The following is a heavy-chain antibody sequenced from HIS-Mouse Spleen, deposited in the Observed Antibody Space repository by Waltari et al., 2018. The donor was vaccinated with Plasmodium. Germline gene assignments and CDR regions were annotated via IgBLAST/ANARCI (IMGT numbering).Heavy chain of an antibody. D-gene: IGHD1-26*01. CDR1: GLPARRNL. CDR3: ATPRVGGSYFDY. V-gene: IGHV3-66*01. CDR2: IYIGGST. Sequence: EVRRVESGGGLVQHGGSLRLACAASGLPARRNLMTWVRQAPGKGLECVSVIYIGGSTYYADSVKGRFTISRDNSKNTLYLQMNGLRAEDTAVYYCATPRVGGSYFDYWGQGTLVTVSS. J-gene: IGHJ4*02.